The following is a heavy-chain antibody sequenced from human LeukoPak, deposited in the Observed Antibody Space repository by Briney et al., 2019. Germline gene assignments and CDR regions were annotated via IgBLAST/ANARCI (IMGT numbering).Heavy chain of an antibody. CDR2: ISGSGGST. CDR3: AKTSGYRRFDP. CDR1: GFTFSRYA. D-gene: IGHD5-12*01. Sequence: PGGSLRLSCAASGFTFSRYAMSWVRQAPGKGLEWVSAISGSGGSTYFADSVKGRFTISRDNSKNALYLQMNSLRAEDTAVYYCAKTSGYRRFDPWGQGTLVTVSS. J-gene: IGHJ5*02. V-gene: IGHV3-23*01.